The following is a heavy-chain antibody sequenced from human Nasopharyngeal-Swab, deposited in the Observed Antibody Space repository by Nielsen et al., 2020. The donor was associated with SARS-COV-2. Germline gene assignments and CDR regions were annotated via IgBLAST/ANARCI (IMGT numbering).Heavy chain of an antibody. Sequence: GESLKISCAASGFTFSSYAMHWVRQAPGKGLEWVAVISYDGSTKYYADSVKGRFTISRDNSKNTLYLQMNSLRAEDTAVYYCARAGQIVVVPAATDYWGQGTLVTVSS. CDR1: GFTFSSYA. J-gene: IGHJ4*02. CDR3: ARAGQIVVVPAATDY. D-gene: IGHD2-2*01. CDR2: ISYDGSTK. V-gene: IGHV3-30*04.